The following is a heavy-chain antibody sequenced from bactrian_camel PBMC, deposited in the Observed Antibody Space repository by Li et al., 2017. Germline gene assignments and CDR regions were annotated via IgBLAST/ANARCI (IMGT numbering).Heavy chain of an antibody. V-gene: IGHV3S1*01. Sequence: HVQLVESGGGLVQPGGSLRLSCEASGFTFSSYWMYWVRQAPGREREWVAVISIPGGAIFYADSVKGRFTISRDNAENMAYLQMNNLKPEDTAMYYCAADHDGGSWLGADTPSYWGQGTQVTVS. CDR2: ISIPGGAI. CDR3: AADHDGGSWLGADTPSY. D-gene: IGHD6*01. CDR1: GFTFSSYW. J-gene: IGHJ4*01.